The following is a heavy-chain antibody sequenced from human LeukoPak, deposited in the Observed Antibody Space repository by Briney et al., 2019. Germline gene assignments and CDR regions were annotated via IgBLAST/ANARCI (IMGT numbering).Heavy chain of an antibody. CDR2: ISYDGSNK. CDR3: ARDGDYSSSWGAFDI. V-gene: IGHV3-30*03. CDR1: GFTFSSYG. D-gene: IGHD6-13*01. J-gene: IGHJ3*02. Sequence: GGSLRLSCAASGFTFSSYGMHWVRQAPGKGLEWVAVISYDGSNKYYADSVKGRFTISRDNSKNTLYLQMNSLRAEDTAVYYCARDGDYSSSWGAFDIWGQGTMVTVSS.